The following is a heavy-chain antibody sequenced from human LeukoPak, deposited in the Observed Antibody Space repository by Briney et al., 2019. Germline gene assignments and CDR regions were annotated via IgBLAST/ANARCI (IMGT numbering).Heavy chain of an antibody. CDR2: IYYSGST. V-gene: IGHV4-39*07. Sequence: PSETLSLTCTVSGGSISSSSYYWGCIRQPPGKGLECIGSIYYSGSTYYNPSLKSRVTISVDTSKNQFSLKLSSVTAADTAVYYCARDEEWLRYFDYWGQGTLVTVSS. CDR3: ARDEEWLRYFDY. J-gene: IGHJ4*02. CDR1: GGSISSSSYY. D-gene: IGHD5-12*01.